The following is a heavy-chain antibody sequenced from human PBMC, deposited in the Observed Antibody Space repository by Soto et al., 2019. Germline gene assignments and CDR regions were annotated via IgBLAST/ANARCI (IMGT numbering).Heavy chain of an antibody. J-gene: IGHJ5*02. CDR3: ARGGPNYYDSSGYHNWFDP. CDR2: AYYSGTT. CDR1: GGSISGHY. Sequence: SETLSLTCTVSGGSISGHYWSWIRQPPGKGLEWIGYAYYSGTTNYNPSLKSRVTMSVDTSKNQLSLKLSSVTAADTAVYYCARGGPNYYDSSGYHNWFDPWGQGTLVTVS. V-gene: IGHV4-59*11. D-gene: IGHD3-22*01.